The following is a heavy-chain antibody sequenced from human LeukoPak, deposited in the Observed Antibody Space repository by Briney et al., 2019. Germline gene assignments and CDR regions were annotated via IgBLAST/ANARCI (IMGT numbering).Heavy chain of an antibody. V-gene: IGHV4-34*01. Sequence: SETLSLTCAVYGASFSGYYWTWIRQPPGKGLEWIGEINHSGSTNYNPSLKSRVSISVDTSKNQFSLELNSVTAADTAVYYCARWYCSPTTCFYLDYWGQGTLVTVSS. CDR1: GASFSGYY. CDR2: INHSGST. CDR3: ARWYCSPTTCFYLDY. D-gene: IGHD2-2*01. J-gene: IGHJ4*02.